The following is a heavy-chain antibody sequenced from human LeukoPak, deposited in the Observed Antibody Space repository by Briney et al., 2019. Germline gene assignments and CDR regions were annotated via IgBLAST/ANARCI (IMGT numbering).Heavy chain of an antibody. V-gene: IGHV4-39*01. Sequence: PSETLSLTCTVSGGSISSSSSYWGWIRQPLGKGLEWIGSIYYSGSTYYNPSLKSRVTISVETSKNQFSLKLSSVTAADTAVYYCARSVREDYDILTGSLFDLWGRGTLVTVSS. CDR3: ARSVREDYDILTGSLFDL. CDR1: GGSISSSSSY. CDR2: IYYSGST. J-gene: IGHJ2*01. D-gene: IGHD3-9*01.